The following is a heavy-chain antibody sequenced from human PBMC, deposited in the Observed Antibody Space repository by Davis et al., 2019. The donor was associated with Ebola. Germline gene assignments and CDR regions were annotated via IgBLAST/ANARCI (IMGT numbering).Heavy chain of an antibody. Sequence: SVKVSCKASGYTFTSYGISWVRQAPGQGLEWMGRIIPILGIANYAQKFQGRVTITADKSTSTAYMELSSLRSEDTAVYYCAREGGLVTPNYFQHWGQGTLVTVSS. J-gene: IGHJ1*01. CDR3: AREGGLVTPNYFQH. D-gene: IGHD4-23*01. CDR1: GYTFTSYG. V-gene: IGHV1-69*04. CDR2: IIPILGIA.